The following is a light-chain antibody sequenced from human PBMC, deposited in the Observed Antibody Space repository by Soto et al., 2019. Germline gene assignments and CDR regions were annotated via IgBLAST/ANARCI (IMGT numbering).Light chain of an antibody. J-gene: IGKJ5*01. CDR1: QGISSW. V-gene: IGKV1D-16*01. Sequence: DIQMTQSPSSVSASVGDRVTITCRASQGISSWLAWYQQKPEKAPKLVIYDASSLQSGVPSRFSGSGSGTDFTLTINSLQPEDSATYFCQQYVSYPITFGQGTRLEI. CDR2: DAS. CDR3: QQYVSYPIT.